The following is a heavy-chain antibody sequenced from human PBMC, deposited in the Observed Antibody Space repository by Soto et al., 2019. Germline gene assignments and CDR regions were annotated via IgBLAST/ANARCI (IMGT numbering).Heavy chain of an antibody. J-gene: IGHJ5*02. V-gene: IGHV1-18*01. Sequence: ASVKVSCKASGYTFTSYGISWVRQAPGQGLEWMGWISAYNGNTNYAQKLQGRVTMTTDTSTSTAYMELRSLRSDDTAVYYCASVQWFEDLPNWFDPRGQGTLVTGS. CDR2: ISAYNGNT. D-gene: IGHD3-10*01. CDR1: GYTFTSYG. CDR3: ASVQWFEDLPNWFDP.